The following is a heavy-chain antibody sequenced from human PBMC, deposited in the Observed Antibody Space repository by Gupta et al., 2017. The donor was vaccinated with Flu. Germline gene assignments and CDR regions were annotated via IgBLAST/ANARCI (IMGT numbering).Heavy chain of an antibody. Sequence: VQLVESGGGLVQPGGSLRLSCAASGFTFSSYWMHWVRQAPGKGLVWVSRINSDGSSTSYADSVKGRFTISRDNAKNTLYLQMNSLRAEDTAVYYCARDPLSRGYSYGDDWYFDLWGRGTLVTVAS. CDR3: ARDPLSRGYSYGDDWYFDL. CDR1: GFTFSSYW. J-gene: IGHJ2*01. D-gene: IGHD5-18*01. V-gene: IGHV3-74*01. CDR2: INSDGSST.